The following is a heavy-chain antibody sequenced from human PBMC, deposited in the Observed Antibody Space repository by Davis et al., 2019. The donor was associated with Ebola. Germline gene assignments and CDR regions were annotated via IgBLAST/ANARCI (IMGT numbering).Heavy chain of an antibody. CDR3: ARWGTVTTGWFGP. Sequence: MPSETLSLTCTVSGGSISSGGYYWSWIRQHPGKGLEWIGYIYYSGSTYYNPSLKSRVTISVDTSKNQFSLKLSSVTAADTAVYYCARWGTVTTGWFGPWGQGTLVTVSS. CDR2: IYYSGST. V-gene: IGHV4-31*03. J-gene: IGHJ5*02. CDR1: GGSISSGGYY. D-gene: IGHD4-11*01.